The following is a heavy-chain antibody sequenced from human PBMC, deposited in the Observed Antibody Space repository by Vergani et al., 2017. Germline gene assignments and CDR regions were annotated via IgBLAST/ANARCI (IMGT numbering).Heavy chain of an antibody. CDR2: INHSGST. J-gene: IGHJ5*02. CDR1: GGSFSGYY. D-gene: IGHD6-13*01. V-gene: IGHV4-34*01. Sequence: QVQLQQWGAGLLKPSETLSLTCAVYGGSFSGYYWSWIHQPPGKGLEWIGEINHSGSTNYNPSLKSRVTISVDTSKNQFSLKLSSVTAADTAVYYCARVPAYSSSWSLERRRWFDPWGQGTLVTVSS. CDR3: ARVPAYSSSWSLERRRWFDP.